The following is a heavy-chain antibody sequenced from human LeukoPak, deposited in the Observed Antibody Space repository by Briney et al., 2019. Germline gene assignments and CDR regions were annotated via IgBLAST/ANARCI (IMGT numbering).Heavy chain of an antibody. Sequence: SETLSLTCTVSGGSISSYYWSWIRQPPGKGLEWIGYIYYSGSTNYNPSLKSRVTISVDTSKNQFSLKLSSVTAADTAVYYCARKAGNYDFWSGYSWAFDYWGQGTLVTVSS. CDR1: GGSISSYY. CDR3: ARKAGNYDFWSGYSWAFDY. J-gene: IGHJ4*02. V-gene: IGHV4-59*12. CDR2: IYYSGST. D-gene: IGHD3-3*01.